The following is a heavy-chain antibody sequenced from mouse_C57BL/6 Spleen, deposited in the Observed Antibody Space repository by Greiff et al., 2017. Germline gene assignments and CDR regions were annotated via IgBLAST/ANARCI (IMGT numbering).Heavy chain of an antibody. J-gene: IGHJ1*03. Sequence: DVKLQESGPGLVKPSQSLSLTCSVTGYSITSGYYWNWIRQFPGNKLEWMGYISYDGSNNYNPSLKNRISITRDTSKNQFFLKLNSVTTEDTATYYCARVAHYYGSSYEYFDVWGTGTTVTVSS. D-gene: IGHD1-1*01. V-gene: IGHV3-6*01. CDR3: ARVAHYYGSSYEYFDV. CDR2: ISYDGSN. CDR1: GYSITSGYY.